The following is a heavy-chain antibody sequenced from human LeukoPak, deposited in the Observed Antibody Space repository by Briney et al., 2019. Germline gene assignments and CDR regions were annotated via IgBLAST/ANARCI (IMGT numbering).Heavy chain of an antibody. CDR2: ICTGGTT. Sequence: GGSLRLSCAASGFSVSSNYMNWVRQAPGKGLEWVSAICTGGTTYYADSVKGRFTISRDNSKNTLYRQLNSLRAEDTAVYYCARDKLGSGYSSDFDCWAQGTLVTVSS. D-gene: IGHD6-19*01. V-gene: IGHV3-66*02. CDR1: GFSVSSNY. CDR3: ARDKLGSGYSSDFDC. J-gene: IGHJ4*02.